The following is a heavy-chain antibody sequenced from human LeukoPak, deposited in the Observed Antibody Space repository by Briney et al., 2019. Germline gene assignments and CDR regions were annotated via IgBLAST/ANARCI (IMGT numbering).Heavy chain of an antibody. J-gene: IGHJ4*02. V-gene: IGHV3-64D*09. CDR3: VKDLSTVTTDFDY. CDR2: ISSNGGST. Sequence: GGSLRLSCSASGFTFSSYAMHWVRQAPGKGLEYVSAISSNGGSTYYADSVKGRFTISRGNSKNTLYLQMSSLRAEDTAVYYCVKDLSTVTTDFDYWGQGTLVTVSS. D-gene: IGHD4-17*01. CDR1: GFTFSSYA.